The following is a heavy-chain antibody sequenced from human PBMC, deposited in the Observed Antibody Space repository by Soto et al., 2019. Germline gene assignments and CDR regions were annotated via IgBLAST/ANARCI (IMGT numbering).Heavy chain of an antibody. D-gene: IGHD3-22*01. CDR1: GFTFSSYG. J-gene: IGHJ4*02. CDR3: ARDQYYDSRGNLDY. V-gene: IGHV3-33*01. Sequence: PGGSLRLSCAASGFTFSSYGMHWVRQAPGKGLEWVAVIWEDGSKKFHADSVKGRFTISRDNSKNTLHLQMNSLRAEDTAVYYCARDQYYDSRGNLDYWGQGTLVTVSS. CDR2: IWEDGSKK.